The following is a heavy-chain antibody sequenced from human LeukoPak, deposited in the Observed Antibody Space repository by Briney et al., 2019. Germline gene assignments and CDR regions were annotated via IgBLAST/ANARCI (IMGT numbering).Heavy chain of an antibody. CDR3: ATYSSSSFDY. J-gene: IGHJ4*02. CDR2: INPNSGGT. Sequence: GASVKVSSKPLGYTSTVSIMHWGRQPLGKGLGWMGWINPNSGGTNYAQKFQGRVTMTRDTSISTAYMELSRLRSDDTAVYYCATYSSSSFDYWGQGTLVTVSS. D-gene: IGHD6-6*01. CDR1: GYTSTVSI. V-gene: IGHV1-2*02.